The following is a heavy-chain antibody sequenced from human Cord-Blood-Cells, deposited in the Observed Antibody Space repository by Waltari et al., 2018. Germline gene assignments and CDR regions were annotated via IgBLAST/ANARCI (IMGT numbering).Heavy chain of an antibody. CDR1: GFTLRGPA. J-gene: IGHJ4*02. CDR2: IRSKANSYAT. D-gene: IGHD2-2*01. V-gene: IGHV3-73*02. Sequence: EVQLVESGGGLVQPGGSLKLSCAASGFTLRGPAMSWVRQASGKGLEWVGRIRSKANSYATAYAASVKGRFTISRDDSKNTAYLQMNSLKTEDTAVYYCTRLYALANWGQGTLVTVSS. CDR3: TRLYALAN.